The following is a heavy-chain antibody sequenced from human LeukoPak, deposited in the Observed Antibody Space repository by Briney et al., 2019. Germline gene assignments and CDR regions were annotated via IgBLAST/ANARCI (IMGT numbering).Heavy chain of an antibody. Sequence: ASVKVSCKASGYTFTGYYMHWVRQAPGQGLEWMGWINPNSGGTNYAQKFQGRVTMTGDTSISTAYTELSWLRSDDTAVYYCARDRRYSSSWYLDYWGQGTLVTVSS. V-gene: IGHV1-2*02. CDR3: ARDRRYSSSWYLDY. CDR2: INPNSGGT. CDR1: GYTFTGYY. D-gene: IGHD6-13*01. J-gene: IGHJ4*02.